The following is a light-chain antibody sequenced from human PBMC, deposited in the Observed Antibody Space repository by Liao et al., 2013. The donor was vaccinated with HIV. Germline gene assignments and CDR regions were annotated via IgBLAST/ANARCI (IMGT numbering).Light chain of an antibody. Sequence: SYELTQPPSVSVSPGQTASITCSADKLGDKYACWYQQKPGQSPVLVIYQDSMRPSGIPERFSGSKSASAATLTITGTQAVDEADYYCQACDSGTNYVFGTGTQVSVL. CDR3: QACDSGTNYV. J-gene: IGLJ1*01. V-gene: IGLV3-1*01. CDR1: KLGDKY. CDR2: QDS.